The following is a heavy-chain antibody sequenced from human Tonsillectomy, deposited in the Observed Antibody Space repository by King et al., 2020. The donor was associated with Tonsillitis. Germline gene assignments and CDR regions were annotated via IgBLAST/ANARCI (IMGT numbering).Heavy chain of an antibody. CDR3: ARDPPVYGSSSGDFDY. Sequence: VQLVESGGGLVKPGGSLRLSCAASGFSFSDYYMNWIRQAPGKGLEWVSYIRNSGDMIYYADSVKGRFTISRDHAKNSLYLQMNSLRAEDTATYYCARDPPVYGSSSGDFDYWGQGTLVTVSS. CDR1: GFSFSDYY. D-gene: IGHD6-6*01. J-gene: IGHJ4*02. CDR2: IRNSGDMI. V-gene: IGHV3-11*01.